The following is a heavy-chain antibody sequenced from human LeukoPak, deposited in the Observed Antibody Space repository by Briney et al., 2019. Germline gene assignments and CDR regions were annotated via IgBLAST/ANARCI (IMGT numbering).Heavy chain of an antibody. V-gene: IGHV3-30*18. D-gene: IGHD3-3*01. Sequence: GGSLRLSCAASGFTFSSYGMHWVRQAPGKGLEWVAVISYDGSNKYYADSVKGRFTISRDNAKNSLYLQMNSLRAEDTALYYCAKDTFLGSSLGEPYYFDYWGQGTLVTVSS. CDR2: ISYDGSNK. CDR1: GFTFSSYG. J-gene: IGHJ4*02. CDR3: AKDTFLGSSLGEPYYFDY.